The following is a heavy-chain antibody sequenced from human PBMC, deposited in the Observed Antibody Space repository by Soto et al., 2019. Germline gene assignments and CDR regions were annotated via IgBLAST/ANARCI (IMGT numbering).Heavy chain of an antibody. D-gene: IGHD5-12*01. CDR2: IKPDNWNT. V-gene: IGHV1-18*01. CDR3: GTTYDSGIDP. J-gene: IGHJ5*02. Sequence: QLQLVQSGGEVKKPGASVRVSCEAYGYPFSKYGSSWIRQAPGQGLEWTGWIKPDNWNTDYEQNFQGRVTMTTATSSDTAYSELRSLGSDDTAVYYYGTTYDSGIDPWGQGTLVTVSS. CDR1: GYPFSKYG.